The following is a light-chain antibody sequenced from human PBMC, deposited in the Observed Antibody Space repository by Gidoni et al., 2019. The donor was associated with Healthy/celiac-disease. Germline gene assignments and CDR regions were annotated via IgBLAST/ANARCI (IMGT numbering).Light chain of an antibody. V-gene: IGKV3-15*01. CDR3: QQYNNWPPIT. CDR1: QSVSSN. Sequence: DIVMTQSPATLSVSPGERATLSCRASQSVSSNLAWYQQKPGQAPRLLIYGASTRATGIPARFSGSGSGTEFTLTISSLQSEDCAVYYCQQYNNWPPITFXXXTRLEIK. CDR2: GAS. J-gene: IGKJ5*01.